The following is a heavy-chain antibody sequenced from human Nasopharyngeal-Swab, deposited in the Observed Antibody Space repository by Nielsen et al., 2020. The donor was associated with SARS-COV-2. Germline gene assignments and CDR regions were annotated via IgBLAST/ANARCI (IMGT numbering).Heavy chain of an antibody. CDR3: ARDEAGTANSGFDY. CDR2: ISSSGIST. V-gene: IGHV3-23*01. CDR1: GFSFSIYA. Sequence: GESLKISCAASGFSFSIYAMSWVRQAPGKGLEWVSAISSSGISTYYADSVKGRFTISRDNSKNTLYLQMNSLRAEDTAIYYCARDEAGTANSGFDYWGQGTLVTVSS. J-gene: IGHJ4*02. D-gene: IGHD1-1*01.